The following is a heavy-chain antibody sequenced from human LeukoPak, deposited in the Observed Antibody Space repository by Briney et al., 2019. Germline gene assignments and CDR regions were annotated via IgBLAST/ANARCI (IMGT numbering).Heavy chain of an antibody. D-gene: IGHD3-10*01. V-gene: IGHV3-9*01. J-gene: IGHJ4*02. CDR2: ISWNSGNM. Sequence: GGSLILSCAASGFTFDDYAMHWVRQAPGAGLEWVSGISWNSGNMGYADSSKGRFTNSTDNAKNTLYLQMNSLRAEDTAVYYCARIYGSGSYPLDYWGQGTLVTVSS. CDR3: ARIYGSGSYPLDY. CDR1: GFTFDDYA.